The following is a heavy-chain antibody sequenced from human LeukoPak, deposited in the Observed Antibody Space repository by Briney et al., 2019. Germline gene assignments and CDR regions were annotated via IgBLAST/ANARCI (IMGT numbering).Heavy chain of an antibody. V-gene: IGHV4-59*08. Sequence: SETLSLTCPVSGGSISTYYWSWIRQPPGKGLEWIGHLYNSGSTNYHPSLQSRLTISVDTSKNQFSLRLSSVTAADTAVYYCARAVADKTFDYWGPGTLVTVSS. CDR3: ARAVADKTFDY. CDR1: GGSISTYY. J-gene: IGHJ4*02. CDR2: LYNSGST.